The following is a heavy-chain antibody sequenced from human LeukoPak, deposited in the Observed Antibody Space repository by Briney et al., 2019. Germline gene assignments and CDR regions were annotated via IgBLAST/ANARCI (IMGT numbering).Heavy chain of an antibody. CDR1: GGSISSYY. CDR2: IYTSGST. D-gene: IGHD3-3*01. CDR3: ARGGDRFLPFDY. J-gene: IGHJ4*02. Sequence: SETLSLTCTVSGGSISSYYWSWIRQPPGKGLEWIGYIYTSGSTNYNPSLKSRVTISVDTSKNQFSLKLSSVTAADTAVYYCARGGDRFLPFDYWGQGTLVTVSS. V-gene: IGHV4-4*09.